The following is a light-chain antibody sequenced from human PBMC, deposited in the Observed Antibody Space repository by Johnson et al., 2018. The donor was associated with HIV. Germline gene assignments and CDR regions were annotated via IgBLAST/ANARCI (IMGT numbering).Light chain of an antibody. Sequence: QSVLSQPPSVSAAPGQKVTISCSGSSSNIGNNYVSWYQQLPGTPPKLLIFKNNERPSGIPDRFFGSKSGTSATLDITGLQTGDEGDYYCGAWDSSLNAYVFGTGTKVTVL. CDR2: KNN. J-gene: IGLJ1*01. V-gene: IGLV1-51*02. CDR3: GAWDSSLNAYV. CDR1: SSNIGNNY.